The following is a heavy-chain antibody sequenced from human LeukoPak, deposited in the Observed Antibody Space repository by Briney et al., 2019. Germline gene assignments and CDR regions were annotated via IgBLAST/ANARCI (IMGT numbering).Heavy chain of an antibody. J-gene: IGHJ5*02. D-gene: IGHD3-3*01. CDR3: AREDSYSGVVP. V-gene: IGHV4-34*01. CDR2: INHSGST. Sequence: PSETLSLTCAVYGGSFSGYYWSWIRQPPGKGLEWIGEINHSGSTNYNPSLKSRVTISVDTSKNQFSLKLSSVTAADTAVYYCAREDSYSGVVPWGQGTLVTVSS. CDR1: GGSFSGYY.